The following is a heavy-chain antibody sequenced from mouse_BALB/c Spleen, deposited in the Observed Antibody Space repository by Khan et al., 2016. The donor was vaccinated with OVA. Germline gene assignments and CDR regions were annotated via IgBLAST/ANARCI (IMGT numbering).Heavy chain of an antibody. CDR1: GYSITSGYG. J-gene: IGHJ2*01. CDR2: ISYSGST. CDR3: ARTARIKY. Sequence: DVQLVVSGPGLVKPSQSPSLTCTVTGYSITSGYGWNWIRQFPGNKLEWMGYISYSGSTNYNPSLKSRISITRDTSKNQFFLQLNSVTTEDTATYYCARTARIKYWGQGTTLTVSS. V-gene: IGHV3-2*02. D-gene: IGHD1-2*01.